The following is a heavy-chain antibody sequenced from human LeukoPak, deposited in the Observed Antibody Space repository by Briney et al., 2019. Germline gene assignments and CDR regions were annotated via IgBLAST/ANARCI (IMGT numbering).Heavy chain of an antibody. Sequence: PGGSLRLSCAASGFTFRSYWMHWVRQAPGKGLVWVSRISPDGTSKSYADSVKGRFTISRDNSKNSLYLQMNSLRAEDTALYYCAILPGDYYYYYMDVWGKGTTVTVSS. CDR3: AILPGDYYYYYMDV. D-gene: IGHD4-17*01. CDR1: GFTFRSYW. J-gene: IGHJ6*03. CDR2: ISPDGTSK. V-gene: IGHV3-74*01.